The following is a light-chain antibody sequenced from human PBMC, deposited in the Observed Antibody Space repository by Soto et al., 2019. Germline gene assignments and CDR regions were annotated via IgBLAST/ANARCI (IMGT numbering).Light chain of an antibody. V-gene: IGKV3D-20*02. Sequence: EIVLTQSPGTLSLSPGERATLFCRASQTITTSQLAWYQQKPGQAPRVLIFGASNRATGIPDRFSGSGSGTDFTLTISRLEPEDFAVYYCQERTGWPPWTFGQGTKVEIE. CDR3: QERTGWPPWT. CDR2: GAS. CDR1: QTITTSQ. J-gene: IGKJ1*01.